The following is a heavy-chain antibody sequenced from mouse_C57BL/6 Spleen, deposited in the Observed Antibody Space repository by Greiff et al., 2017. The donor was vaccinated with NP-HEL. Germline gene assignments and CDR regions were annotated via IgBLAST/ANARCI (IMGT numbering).Heavy chain of an antibody. CDR1: GFTFNTYA. CDR3: VRVHYGSSYKDWYFDV. CDR2: IRSKSSNYAT. D-gene: IGHD1-1*01. V-gene: IGHV10-3*01. J-gene: IGHJ1*03. Sequence: DVKLVESGGGLVQPKGSLKLSCAASGFTFNTYAMHWVRQAPGKGLEWVARIRSKSSNYATYYADSVKDRFTISRDDSQSMLYLQMNNLKTEDTAMYYCVRVHYGSSYKDWYFDVWGTGTTVTVSS.